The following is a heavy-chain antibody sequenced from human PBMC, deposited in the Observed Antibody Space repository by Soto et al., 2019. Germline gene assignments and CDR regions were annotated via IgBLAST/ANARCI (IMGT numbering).Heavy chain of an antibody. V-gene: IGHV1-2*04. J-gene: IGHJ6*02. Sequence: ASVKVSCKASGYTFTGYYMHWVRQAPGQGLEWMGWINPNSGGTNYAQKFQGWVTMTRDTSISTAYMELSRLRSDDTAVYYCARGYDILTGQSGPIDYYYYGMDVGGQGTTVTVSS. CDR2: INPNSGGT. CDR3: ARGYDILTGQSGPIDYYYYGMDV. D-gene: IGHD3-9*01. CDR1: GYTFTGYY.